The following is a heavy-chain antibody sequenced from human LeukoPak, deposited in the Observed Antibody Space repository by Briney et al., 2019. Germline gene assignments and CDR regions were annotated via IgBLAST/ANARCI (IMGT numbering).Heavy chain of an antibody. CDR1: GFTFSSYA. V-gene: IGHV3-23*01. CDR3: ASQREQWLARNEFDY. CDR2: ISGSGGST. J-gene: IGHJ4*02. D-gene: IGHD6-19*01. Sequence: GGSLRLSCAASGFTFSSYAMSWVRQAPGKGLEWVSAISGSGGSTYYADSVKGRFTLSRDNSKNTLYLQMNSLRAEDTAVYYCASQREQWLARNEFDYWGQGTLVTVSS.